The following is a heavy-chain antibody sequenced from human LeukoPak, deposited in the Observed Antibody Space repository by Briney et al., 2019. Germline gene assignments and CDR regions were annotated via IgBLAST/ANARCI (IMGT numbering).Heavy chain of an antibody. D-gene: IGHD6-6*01. CDR3: ARAHSSSSTFDL. Sequence: ASVKVSCKASGYTFTSYYMHWVRQAPGQGLEWMGIINPSGGSTSYAQKFQGRVTMTRDMSTSTVYMELNSLRADDTAVYYCARAHSSSSTFDLWGQGTLVTVSS. V-gene: IGHV1-46*01. CDR1: GYTFTSYY. CDR2: INPSGGST. J-gene: IGHJ4*02.